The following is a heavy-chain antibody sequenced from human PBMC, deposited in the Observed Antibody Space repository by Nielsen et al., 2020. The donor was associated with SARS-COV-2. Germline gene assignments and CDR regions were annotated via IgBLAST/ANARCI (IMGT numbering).Heavy chain of an antibody. Sequence: SETLSLTCAVYGGSFSGYYWSWIRQPPGKGLEWIGEINHSGSTNYNPSLKSRVTISVDASKNQFSLKLSSVTAADTAVYYCARLRMAYYMDVWGKGTTVTVSS. CDR1: GGSFSGYY. CDR3: ARLRMAYYMDV. J-gene: IGHJ6*03. D-gene: IGHD5-24*01. V-gene: IGHV4-34*01. CDR2: INHSGST.